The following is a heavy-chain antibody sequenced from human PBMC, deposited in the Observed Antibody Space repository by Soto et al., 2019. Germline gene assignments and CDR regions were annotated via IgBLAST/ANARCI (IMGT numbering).Heavy chain of an antibody. CDR3: ARHGGFSFDY. J-gene: IGHJ4*02. Sequence: QVQLQESGPGLVNPSGTLSLTCAVSGGSISSDNWWSWVRQPPGKGLEWIGEIYHSGGTHYNPSLKSRFAISVDKSKNQLSLGLSSVTAADTAVYYCARHGGFSFDYWGQGTLVTVSS. CDR2: IYHSGGT. D-gene: IGHD3-3*01. V-gene: IGHV4-4*02. CDR1: GGSISSDNW.